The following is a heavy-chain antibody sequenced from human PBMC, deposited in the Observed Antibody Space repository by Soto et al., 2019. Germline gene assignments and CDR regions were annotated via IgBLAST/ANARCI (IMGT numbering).Heavy chain of an antibody. J-gene: IGHJ6*02. V-gene: IGHV3-21*01. Sequence: GGSLRLSCVGSGFTFSTYSINWVRQSPGKGLEWVSSISSRSDIYYADSVKGRFTISRDNAKNSVSLQMNSLRTEDTAVYYCAREYTAWPLAYGLDVWGQGTTVTVSS. CDR2: ISSRSDI. CDR1: GFTFSTYS. CDR3: AREYTAWPLAYGLDV. D-gene: IGHD2-2*02.